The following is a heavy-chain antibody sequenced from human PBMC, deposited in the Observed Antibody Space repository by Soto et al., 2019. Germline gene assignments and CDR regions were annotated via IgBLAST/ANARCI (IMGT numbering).Heavy chain of an antibody. Sequence: SVNVYCTASGGTFSIDAISWVRQEHGQGLEWMGGIIPIFGTANYAQKFQGRVTITADKSTSTAYMELSSLRSEDTAVYYCARAAIPRLYYYGSGSYYNGGFDPWGQGTLVTVSS. CDR3: ARAAIPRLYYYGSGSYYNGGFDP. V-gene: IGHV1-69*06. CDR1: GGTFSIDA. CDR2: IIPIFGTA. J-gene: IGHJ5*02. D-gene: IGHD3-10*01.